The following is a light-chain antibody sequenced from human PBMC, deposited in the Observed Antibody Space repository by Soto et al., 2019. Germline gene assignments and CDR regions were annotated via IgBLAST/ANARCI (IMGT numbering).Light chain of an antibody. CDR1: ASFSRAY. V-gene: IGKV3-20*01. CDR3: PQYGGVPDT. J-gene: IGKJ2*01. CDR2: GAS. Sequence: EIVSTQSPGTLSLSPGQRATLPSMASASFSRAYLAWYQQGLGQAPRLLSYGASSGATGIPDRFSCSGSGRDLHLTISIPEPEDCAIYYFPQYGGVPDTCGQGTQVEIK.